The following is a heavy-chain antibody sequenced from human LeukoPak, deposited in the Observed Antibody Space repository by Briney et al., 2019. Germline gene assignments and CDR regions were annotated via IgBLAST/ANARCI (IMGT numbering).Heavy chain of an antibody. CDR1: GFTFSSYD. D-gene: IGHD4-17*01. J-gene: IGHJ4*02. V-gene: IGHV3-13*01. Sequence: PGGSLRLYCAASGFTFSSYDMHWVRQATGKGLEWVSAIGTAGDTYYPGSVKGRFTISRENAKNSLYLQMNSLRAGDTAVYYCARGGDYGDYFDYWGQGTLVTVSS. CDR2: IGTAGDT. CDR3: ARGGDYGDYFDY.